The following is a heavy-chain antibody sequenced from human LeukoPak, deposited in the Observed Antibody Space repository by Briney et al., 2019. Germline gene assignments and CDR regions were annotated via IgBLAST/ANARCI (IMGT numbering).Heavy chain of an antibody. J-gene: IGHJ6*02. CDR1: GGSISSGGYY. V-gene: IGHV4-31*03. CDR2: IYYSGST. D-gene: IGHD4-17*01. CDR3: ARSDYGEGYGMDV. Sequence: SSETLSLTCTVSGGSISSGGYYWSWIRQHPGKGLEWIGYIYYSGSTYYNPSLKSRVTISVDTSKNQFSLKLSSVTAADTAVYYCARSDYGEGYGMDVWGQGTTVTASS.